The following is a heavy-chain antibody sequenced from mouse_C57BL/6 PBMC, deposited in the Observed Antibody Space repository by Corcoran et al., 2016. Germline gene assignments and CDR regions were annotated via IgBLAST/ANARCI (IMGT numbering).Heavy chain of an antibody. CDR3: ARYYGSSYYFDY. J-gene: IGHJ2*01. D-gene: IGHD1-1*01. CDR2: INTYSGVP. CDR1: GYTFTTYG. V-gene: IGHV9-3*01. Sequence: QIQLVQSGPELKKPGETVKISCKASGYTFTTYGTSWVKQAPGKGLKWMGWINTYSGVPTYADDFKGRFAFSLETSASTAYLQINNLKNEDTATYFCARYYGSSYYFDYWGQGTTLTVSS.